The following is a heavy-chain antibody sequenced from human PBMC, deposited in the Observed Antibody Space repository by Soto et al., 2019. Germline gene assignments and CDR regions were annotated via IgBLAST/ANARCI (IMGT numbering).Heavy chain of an antibody. J-gene: IGHJ3*02. Sequence: EVQLLESGGGLVQPGGSLRLSCAASRFTLRNYLVNWVRQAPGKGLEWVSTTGGSGDTYYPDSVKGRFTISRDNSKNTVYLEMITLRAEDTAVYYCATSGHCGGLRCSSFDMWGQGTVVTVSS. D-gene: IGHD2-21*01. CDR3: ATSGHCGGLRCSSFDM. CDR2: TGGSGDT. CDR1: RFTLRNYL. V-gene: IGHV3-23*01.